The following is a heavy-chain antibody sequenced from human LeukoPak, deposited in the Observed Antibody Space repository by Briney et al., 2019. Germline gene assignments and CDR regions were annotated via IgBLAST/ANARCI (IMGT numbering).Heavy chain of an antibody. CDR2: ISYDGSNK. D-gene: IGHD3-10*01. CDR1: GFTFSSYG. V-gene: IGHV3-30*18. Sequence: GWSLRLSCAASGFTFSSYGMSWVRQAPGKGLEWVAVISYDGSNKYYADSVKGRFTISRDNSKNTLYLQMNSLRAEDTAVYYCAKSLYYYGSGSYRVAIDYWGQGTLVTVSS. J-gene: IGHJ4*02. CDR3: AKSLYYYGSGSYRVAIDY.